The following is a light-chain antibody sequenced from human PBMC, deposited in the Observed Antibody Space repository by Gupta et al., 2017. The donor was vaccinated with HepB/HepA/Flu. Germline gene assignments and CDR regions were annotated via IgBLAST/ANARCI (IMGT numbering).Light chain of an antibody. Sequence: QSALTQPASVSGSPGQSITISCTGTSSDVGSYNFVSWYQQHPGKAPKLMIYEVSKRPSGVSNHFSVSKSGNTASLTISGLQAEDEADYYCCSYAGGSTYVFGTGTTVTVL. CDR2: EVS. CDR1: SSDVGSYNF. J-gene: IGLJ1*01. CDR3: CSYAGGSTYV. V-gene: IGLV2-23*02.